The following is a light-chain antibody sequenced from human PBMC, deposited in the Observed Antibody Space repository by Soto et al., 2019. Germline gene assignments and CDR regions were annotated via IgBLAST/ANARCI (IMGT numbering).Light chain of an antibody. V-gene: IGKV3-20*01. CDR3: QQYDGSPRT. J-gene: IGKJ1*01. Sequence: ETVLTQSPGTLSLSPGERATLSCRASQTVGTYLAWYQQKPGQAPRLLIYAASTRATGIPARFSGSGSGTDFTLTITRLEPEDFAVYHCQQYDGSPRTFGQGTKVDI. CDR1: QTVGTY. CDR2: AAS.